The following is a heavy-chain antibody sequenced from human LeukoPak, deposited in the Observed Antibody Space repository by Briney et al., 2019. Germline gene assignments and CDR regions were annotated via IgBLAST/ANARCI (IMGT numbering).Heavy chain of an antibody. CDR2: ISGSGSST. D-gene: IGHD3-16*01. J-gene: IGHJ6*02. V-gene: IGHV3-23*01. Sequence: GGSLRLSCVASGFTFSSYAMSWVRQAPGKGLEWVSAISGSGSSTYYADSVKGRFTISRDNSKNTLYLQMNSLRAEDTAVYYCAKDKGDAPGGYYYYYGMDVWGQGTTVTVSS. CDR1: GFTFSSYA. CDR3: AKDKGDAPGGYYYYYGMDV.